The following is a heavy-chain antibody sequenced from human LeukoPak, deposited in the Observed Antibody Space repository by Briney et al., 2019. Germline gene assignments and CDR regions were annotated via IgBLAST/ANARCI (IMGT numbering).Heavy chain of an antibody. V-gene: IGHV3-15*01. CDR1: GFTFSNAW. CDR3: TTDYIAAAGPDAFDI. Sequence: GGSLRLSCAASGFTFSNAWMSWVRQAPGKGLEWVGRIKSKTDGGTTDYAAPVKGRFTISRDDSKNTLYLQMNSLKTEDTAVYYCTTDYIAAAGPDAFDIWGQGTMVTVSS. CDR2: IKSKTDGGTT. J-gene: IGHJ3*02. D-gene: IGHD6-13*01.